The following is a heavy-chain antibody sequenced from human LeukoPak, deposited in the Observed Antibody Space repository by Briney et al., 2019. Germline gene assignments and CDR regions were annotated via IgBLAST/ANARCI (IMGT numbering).Heavy chain of an antibody. V-gene: IGHV3-21*01. CDR1: GFTFSSYT. CDR3: ARGHYGDYSLDWYFDL. J-gene: IGHJ2*01. CDR2: ISSSSSYI. D-gene: IGHD4-17*01. Sequence: GGSLRLSCAASGFTFSSYTMNWVRQAPGKVLEWVSSISSSSSYIYYADSVKGRFTISRDNSKNTLYLQMNSLRAEDTAVYYCARGHYGDYSLDWYFDLWGRGTLVTVSS.